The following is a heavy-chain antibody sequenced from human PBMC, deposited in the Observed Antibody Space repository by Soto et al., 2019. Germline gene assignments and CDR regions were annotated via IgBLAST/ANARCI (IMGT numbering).Heavy chain of an antibody. CDR2: ISYDGNYI. V-gene: IGHV3-30*18. CDR1: GFDFSSYA. CDR3: AKGILSATIGPYAMDV. Sequence: QVQLVESGGGAVQPGASLTLSCKTSGFDFSSYAMHWDRQPPGMGLECVEVISYDGNYIYYADSVKGRFTISRDNSKNTVYVQVNSLRPEDTAVYYCAKGILSATIGPYAMDVRDQGTTVTVSS. D-gene: IGHD3-16*01. J-gene: IGHJ6*02.